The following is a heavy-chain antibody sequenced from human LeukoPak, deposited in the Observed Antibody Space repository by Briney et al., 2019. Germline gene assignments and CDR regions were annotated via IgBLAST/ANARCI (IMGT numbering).Heavy chain of an antibody. J-gene: IGHJ4*02. CDR3: ARDSYDILTGYYHSFDY. D-gene: IGHD3-9*01. Sequence: PSETLSLTCTVSGGSISSYYWSWIRQPPGKGLEWIGYIYYSGSTNYSPSLKSRVTISVDTSKNQFSLKLSSVTAADTAVYYCARDSYDILTGYYHSFDYWGQGTLVTVSS. CDR2: IYYSGST. V-gene: IGHV4-59*01. CDR1: GGSISSYY.